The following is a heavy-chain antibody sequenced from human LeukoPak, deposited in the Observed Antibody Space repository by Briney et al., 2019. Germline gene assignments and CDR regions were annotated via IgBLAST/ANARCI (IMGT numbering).Heavy chain of an antibody. J-gene: IGHJ2*01. V-gene: IGHV3-30-3*01. CDR3: ARGGRGVVTRSYWYFDL. Sequence: PGGSLRLSCAASGFTFSSYAMHWVRQAPGKGLEWVAVISYDGSNKYYADSVKGRFTISRDNSKNTLYLQMNSLRAEDTAVYYCARGGRGVVTRSYWYFDLWGRGTLVTVSS. CDR2: ISYDGSNK. CDR1: GFTFSSYA. D-gene: IGHD4-23*01.